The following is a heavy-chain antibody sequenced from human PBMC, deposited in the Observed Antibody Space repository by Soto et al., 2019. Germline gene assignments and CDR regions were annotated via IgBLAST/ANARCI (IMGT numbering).Heavy chain of an antibody. Sequence: QAQLVQSVAEEKKVGASVKVSCKASGYNFILHGISWVRQAPGQGLEWMGWISSYSGNTDYAQNIQGRVTMTTDTSTGTVYMELRSLTSDDTAMYYCAGVWYGGNSGAFDIWGQGTMVTVSS. CDR1: GYNFILHG. CDR3: AGVWYGGNSGAFDI. CDR2: ISSYSGNT. J-gene: IGHJ3*02. V-gene: IGHV1-18*01. D-gene: IGHD2-21*02.